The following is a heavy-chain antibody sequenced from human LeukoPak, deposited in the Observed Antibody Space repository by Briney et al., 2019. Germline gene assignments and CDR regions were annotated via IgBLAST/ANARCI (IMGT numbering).Heavy chain of an antibody. CDR3: ARDLAARHFDY. D-gene: IGHD6-6*01. CDR2: IWYDGSKK. J-gene: IGHJ4*02. V-gene: IGHV3-33*01. Sequence: GGSLRLSFEASGFTFSSYGMHWVRQAPGKGLEWVAVIWYDGSKKYYGDSVKGRFTISRDNSKNTLYLQMNSLRGEDTAIYYCARDLAARHFDYWGQGTLVTVSS. CDR1: GFTFSSYG.